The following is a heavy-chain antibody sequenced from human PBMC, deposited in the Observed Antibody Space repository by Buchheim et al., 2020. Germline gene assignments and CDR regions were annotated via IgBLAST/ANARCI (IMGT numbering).Heavy chain of an antibody. V-gene: IGHV3-30*18. CDR1: GFTFSSYG. CDR3: AKVDYYGSGSPLGYFDY. D-gene: IGHD3-10*01. J-gene: IGHJ4*02. CDR2: ISYDGSNK. Sequence: QVQLVESGGGVVQPGRSLRLSCAASGFTFSSYGMHWVRQAPGKGLEWVAVISYDGSNKYYADSVKGRFTISRENSKNTLYLQMNSLRAEDTAVYYCAKVDYYGSGSPLGYFDYWGQGTL.